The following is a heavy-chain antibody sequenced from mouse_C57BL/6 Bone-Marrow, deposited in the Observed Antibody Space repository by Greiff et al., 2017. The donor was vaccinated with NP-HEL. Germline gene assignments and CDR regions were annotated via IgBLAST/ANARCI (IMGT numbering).Heavy chain of an antibody. V-gene: IGHV1-22*01. Sequence: VQLQQSGPELVKPGASVKMSCKASGYTFTDYNMHWVKQSHGKSLEWIGYINPNNGGTSYNQKFKGKATLTVNKSSSTAYMELRSLTSEDSAVYYCLYYYGSRGDFDVWGTGTTVTVSS. CDR3: LYYYGSRGDFDV. CDR2: INPNNGGT. J-gene: IGHJ1*03. CDR1: GYTFTDYN. D-gene: IGHD1-1*01.